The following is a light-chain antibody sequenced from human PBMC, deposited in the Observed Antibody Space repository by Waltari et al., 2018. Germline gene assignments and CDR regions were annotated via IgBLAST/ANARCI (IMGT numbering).Light chain of an antibody. CDR1: SGTIASNF. Sequence: NFMLTQHHSVSESQVKTVILSCTRSSGTIASNFIRWYQQRPGSAPTGVIYQDNQRPSGVPDRFSGSIDKSSNSASLTISGLKSEDEADYYCQSYDGNNVKIFGGGTKLTVL. J-gene: IGLJ2*01. CDR3: QSYDGNNVKI. V-gene: IGLV6-57*03. CDR2: QDN.